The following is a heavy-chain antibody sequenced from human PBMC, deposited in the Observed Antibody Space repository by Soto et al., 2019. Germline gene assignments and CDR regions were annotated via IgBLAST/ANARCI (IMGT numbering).Heavy chain of an antibody. CDR2: ISGSGGST. Sequence: GGSLRLSCAASGFTFSSYAMSWVRQAPGKGLEWVSAISGSGGSTYYADSVKGRFTISRDNSKNTLYLQMNSLRAEDTAVYYCAKEHIGYCSSTSCRAEYFQHWGQGTLVTVSS. CDR1: GFTFSSYA. J-gene: IGHJ1*01. V-gene: IGHV3-23*01. D-gene: IGHD2-2*01. CDR3: AKEHIGYCSSTSCRAEYFQH.